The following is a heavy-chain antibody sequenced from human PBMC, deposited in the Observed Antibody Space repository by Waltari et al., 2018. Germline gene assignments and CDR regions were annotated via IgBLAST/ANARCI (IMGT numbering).Heavy chain of an antibody. J-gene: IGHJ6*02. V-gene: IGHV1-18*01. CDR2: ISAYNGNT. CDR3: ARDSAKGITMVRGVIIDYYYYGMDV. D-gene: IGHD3-10*01. Sequence: QVQLVQSGAEVKKPGASVKVSCKASGYTFTSYGISCLRQAPGQGLEWMGWISAYNGNTNYAQKHQGRVTMTTDTSTSTDYMERRSLRSDDTAVYYCARDSAKGITMVRGVIIDYYYYGMDVWGQGTTVTVSS. CDR1: GYTFTSYG.